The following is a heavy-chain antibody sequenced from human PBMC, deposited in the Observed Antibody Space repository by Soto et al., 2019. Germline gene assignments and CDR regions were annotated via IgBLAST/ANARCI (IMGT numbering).Heavy chain of an antibody. V-gene: IGHV4-31*03. CDR1: GGSISSGGYY. D-gene: IGHD2-21*01. Sequence: SETLSLTCTVSGGSISSGGYYWSWIRQHPGKGLEWIGDIYYSGSTNYNPSLKSRVSISVDTSKNQFSLKLSSVTAADTAVYYCVGGYSAVGAYWGQGTLVTVSS. J-gene: IGHJ4*02. CDR2: IYYSGST. CDR3: VGGYSAVGAY.